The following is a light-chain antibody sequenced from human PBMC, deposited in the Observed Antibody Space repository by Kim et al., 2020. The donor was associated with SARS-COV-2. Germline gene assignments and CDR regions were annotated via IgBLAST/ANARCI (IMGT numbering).Light chain of an antibody. J-gene: IGLJ3*02. CDR2: DVT. CDR1: SSDIGGVNY. Sequence: GQSITISCTGTSSDIGGVNYVSWYQQHPGKAPKLMIYDVTKRPSGVSIRFSGSKSCNTASLTISGLQAEDEADYYCSSYTNCGTRVFGGGTKVTVL. V-gene: IGLV2-14*03. CDR3: SSYTNCGTRV.